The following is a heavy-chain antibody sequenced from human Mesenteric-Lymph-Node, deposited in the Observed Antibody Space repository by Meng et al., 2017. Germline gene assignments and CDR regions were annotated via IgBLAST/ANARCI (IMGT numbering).Heavy chain of an antibody. J-gene: IGHJ5*02. V-gene: IGHV4-4*02. D-gene: IGHD3-10*01. CDR2: IYHSGGT. Sequence: QVQLQCSGSRLGKPSGTLSLPCAVSGGSISSSNWWSWVRQPPGKGLEWIGEIYHSGGTNYNPSLKSRVTISVDKSKNQFSLKLSSVTAADTAVYYCARASSPRDWFDPWGQGTLVTVSS. CDR3: ARASSPRDWFDP. CDR1: GGSISSSNW.